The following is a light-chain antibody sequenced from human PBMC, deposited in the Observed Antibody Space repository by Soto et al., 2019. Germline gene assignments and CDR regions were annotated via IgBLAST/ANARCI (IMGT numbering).Light chain of an antibody. CDR2: DII. CDR3: SSYTTSGTQPI. V-gene: IGLV2-14*01. J-gene: IGLJ2*01. Sequence: QSVLTQPASVSGSPGQSITISCTGTSSDIGAYNYVSWYQQHPGKAPKLILYDIINRPSGVSNRFSGSKSGNTASLTISGLQAEDEADYYCSSYTTSGTQPIFGGGTQLTVL. CDR1: SSDIGAYNY.